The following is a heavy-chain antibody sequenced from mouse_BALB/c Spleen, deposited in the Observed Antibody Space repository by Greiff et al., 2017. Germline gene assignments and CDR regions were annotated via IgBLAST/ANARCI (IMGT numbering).Heavy chain of an antibody. J-gene: IGHJ4*01. CDR1: GFTFSSFG. Sequence: DVMLVESGGGLVQPGGSRKLSCAASGFTFSSFGMHWVRQAPEKGLEWVAYISSGSSTIYYADTVKGRFTISRDNPKNTLFLQMTSLRSEDTAMYYCAAWDDAMDYWGQGTSVTVSS. CDR2: ISSGSSTI. D-gene: IGHD4-1*01. V-gene: IGHV5-17*02. CDR3: AAWDDAMDY.